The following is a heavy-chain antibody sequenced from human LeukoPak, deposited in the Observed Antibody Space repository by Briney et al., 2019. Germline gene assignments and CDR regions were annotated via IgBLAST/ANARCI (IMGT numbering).Heavy chain of an antibody. J-gene: IGHJ6*03. D-gene: IGHD4-17*01. V-gene: IGHV3-30*02. Sequence: GGSLRLSCAASGFSRYGMRWVRQSPGKGLEWVAFTLFDGSKKDYADSVKGRFTISRDSSNNRLYLQMNSLRIDDTAVYYCAKDSCADCGVAWGMDVWGKGTTVTVSS. CDR1: GFSRYG. CDR3: AKDSCADCGVAWGMDV. CDR2: TLFDGSKK.